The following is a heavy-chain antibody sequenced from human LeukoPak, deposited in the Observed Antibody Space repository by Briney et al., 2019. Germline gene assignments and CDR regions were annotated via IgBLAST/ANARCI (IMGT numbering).Heavy chain of an antibody. CDR1: GDSISSSSSY. Sequence: SETLSLTCTVSGDSISSSSSYWVCIRQPPGKGLELIGSIYYSRSNFDNPALKSRVTISVDTSKNQFSLKLSSVTAADTAVYYCARHRSGWLQSSFDYWGKGTLVTVSS. CDR3: ARHRSGWLQSSFDY. D-gene: IGHD5-24*01. J-gene: IGHJ4*02. V-gene: IGHV4-39*01. CDR2: IYYSRSN.